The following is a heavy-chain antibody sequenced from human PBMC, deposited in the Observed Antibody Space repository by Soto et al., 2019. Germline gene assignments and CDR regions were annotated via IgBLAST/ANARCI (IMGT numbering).Heavy chain of an antibody. Sequence: PSETLSLTCTVSGGSISSGDYYWSWIRQPPXKGLEWIGYIYYSGSTYYNPSLKSRVTISEDTSKNQFSLKLSSVTAADTAVYYCARDLVGATSYLNYYGMDVWGQGTTVTVSS. V-gene: IGHV4-30-4*01. CDR1: GGSISSGDYY. D-gene: IGHD1-26*01. J-gene: IGHJ6*02. CDR3: ARDLVGATSYLNYYGMDV. CDR2: IYYSGST.